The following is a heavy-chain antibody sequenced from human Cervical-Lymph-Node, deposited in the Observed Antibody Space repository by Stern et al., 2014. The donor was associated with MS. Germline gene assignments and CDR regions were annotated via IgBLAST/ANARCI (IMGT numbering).Heavy chain of an antibody. CDR3: ARAKAAAYWYFDL. CDR1: GGSISSGSYY. V-gene: IGHV4-61*02. CDR2: IYTSGST. Sequence: QVQLQESGPGLVKPSQTLSLTCTVSGGSISSGSYYWSWIRQPAGQGLEWIGRIYTSGSTNYNPSLKSRVTISVDTSKNQFSQKLSSVTAADTAVYYCARAKAAAYWYFDLWGRGTLVTVSS. J-gene: IGHJ2*01.